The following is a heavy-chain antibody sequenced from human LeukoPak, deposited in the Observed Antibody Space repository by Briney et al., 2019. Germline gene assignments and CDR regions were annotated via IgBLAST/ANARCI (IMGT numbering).Heavy chain of an antibody. D-gene: IGHD2-15*01. J-gene: IGHJ3*02. Sequence: SETLSPTCTVSGGSISSYYWSWIRQPPGKGLEWVGYIYYSGSTNYNPSLKSRVTISVETSTNQFSLKLSSVTAADTAVYYCARHRWWDAFDIWGQGTMVTVSS. CDR2: IYYSGST. CDR1: GGSISSYY. V-gene: IGHV4-59*08. CDR3: ARHRWWDAFDI.